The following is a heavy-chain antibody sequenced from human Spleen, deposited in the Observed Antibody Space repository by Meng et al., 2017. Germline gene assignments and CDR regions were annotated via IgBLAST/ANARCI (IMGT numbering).Heavy chain of an antibody. J-gene: IGHJ4*02. CDR2: ISGNGGST. Sequence: GESLKISCAASGFTLRNYAMGWVRQAPKKGPEWVSAISGNGGSTFYADSVKGRFTISRDNSKNTLSLQMNSLRAEDTAVYYCAKEAQVGAAIDYWGQGTLVTVSS. CDR1: GFTLRNYA. V-gene: IGHV3-23*01. D-gene: IGHD1-26*01. CDR3: AKEAQVGAAIDY.